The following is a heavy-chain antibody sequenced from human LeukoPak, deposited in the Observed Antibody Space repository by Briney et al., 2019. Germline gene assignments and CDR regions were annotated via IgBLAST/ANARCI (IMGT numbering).Heavy chain of an antibody. D-gene: IGHD6-13*01. CDR3: ARQYSSGWSYYYGLDV. J-gene: IGHJ6*04. CDR2: TYYRSKWYN. Sequence: SQTLSLTCAISRDSVSINSAAWNWIRQSPSRNLEWLGRTYYRSKWYNDYAVSVTSLITITPDTSKNPFSLQLNSVTPEDTAVYYCARQYSSGWSYYYGLDVWGKGTTVTVSS. V-gene: IGHV6-1*01. CDR1: RDSVSINSAA.